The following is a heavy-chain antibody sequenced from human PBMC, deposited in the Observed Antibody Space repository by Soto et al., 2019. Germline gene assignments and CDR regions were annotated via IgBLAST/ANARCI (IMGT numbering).Heavy chain of an antibody. D-gene: IGHD3-10*01. J-gene: IGHJ4*02. V-gene: IGHV1-69*01. CDR2: IIPIFGTA. CDR3: ARDHPYYYGSGSSGCDY. Sequence: QVQLVQSGAEVKKPGSSVKVSCKASGGTFSSYAISWVRQAPGQGLEWMGGIIPIFGTANYAQKFQGRVTITADESTSTAYMELSSLRSEDTAVYYCARDHPYYYGSGSSGCDYWGQGTLVTVSS. CDR1: GGTFSSYA.